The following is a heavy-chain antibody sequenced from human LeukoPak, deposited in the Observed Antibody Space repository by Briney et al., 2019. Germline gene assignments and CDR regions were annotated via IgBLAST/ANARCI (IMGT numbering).Heavy chain of an antibody. CDR3: ARDGTSTDDY. CDR1: GFTFSSYG. J-gene: IGHJ4*02. D-gene: IGHD2-2*01. CDR2: ISYDGSNK. V-gene: IGHV3-30*03. Sequence: GGSLRLSCAASGFTFSSYGMHWVRQAPGRGLEWVAVISYDGSNKYYADSVKGRFTTSRDNSKNTLYLQMNSLRSDDTAVYYCARDGTSTDDYWGQGTLVTVSS.